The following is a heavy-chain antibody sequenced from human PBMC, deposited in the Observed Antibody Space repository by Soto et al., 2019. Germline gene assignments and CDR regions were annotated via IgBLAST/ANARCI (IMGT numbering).Heavy chain of an antibody. CDR1: GFTFSSYA. D-gene: IGHD2-2*01. V-gene: IGHV3-23*01. J-gene: IGHJ5*02. CDR2: ISGSGGST. CDR3: EKSGSAARNWLDP. Sequence: GGSLRLSGAASGFTFSSYAMSWVRQAPGKGLDWVSAISGSGGSTYYADSVKGRLTISRDNSQNTLYLQMNSLRAEDTAVYYCEKSGSAARNWLDPWGQGTLVTVSS.